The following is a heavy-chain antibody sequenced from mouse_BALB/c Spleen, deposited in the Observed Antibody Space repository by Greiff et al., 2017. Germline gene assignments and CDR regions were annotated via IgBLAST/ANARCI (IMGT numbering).Heavy chain of an antibody. CDR3: TRPFAY. V-gene: IGHV6-6*02. CDR1: GFTFSNYW. Sequence: EVKLQESGGGLVQPGGSMKLSCVASGFTFSNYWMNWVRQSPEKGLEWVAEIRLKSNNYATHYAESVKGRFTISRDDSNSSVYLQMNNLRAEDTGIYYCTRPFAYWGQGTLVTVSA. CDR2: IRLKSNNYAT. J-gene: IGHJ3*01.